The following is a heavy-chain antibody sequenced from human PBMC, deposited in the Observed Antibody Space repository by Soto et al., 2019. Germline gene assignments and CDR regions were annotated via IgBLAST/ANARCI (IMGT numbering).Heavy chain of an antibody. V-gene: IGHV3-23*01. CDR2: IGPSGSVT. CDR1: RFTLSLYS. D-gene: IGHD5-12*01. J-gene: IGHJ4*02. Sequence: PGGSLRLSCVASRFTLSLYSMSWVRLAPGKGLEWVSSIGPSGSVTYYADSMRGRFTISRDNSKNTLYLQMYSLRAEDTAVYYCGIQLVAATTYDFWGQGTLVTVSS. CDR3: GIQLVAATTYDF.